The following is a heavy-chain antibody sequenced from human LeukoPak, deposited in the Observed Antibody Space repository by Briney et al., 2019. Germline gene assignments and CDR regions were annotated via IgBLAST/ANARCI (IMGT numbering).Heavy chain of an antibody. CDR2: INPSGGST. V-gene: IGHV1-46*01. D-gene: IGHD3-10*01. Sequence: ASVQVSCKASGYPFTSYYMHWVRRAPGQGREGMGIINPSGGSTSYAQKFQGRVTMTRDTSTSTVYMELSSLRSEDTAVYYCARVNRPGSYYTIDYWGQGTLVTVSS. J-gene: IGHJ4*02. CDR3: ARVNRPGSYYTIDY. CDR1: GYPFTSYY.